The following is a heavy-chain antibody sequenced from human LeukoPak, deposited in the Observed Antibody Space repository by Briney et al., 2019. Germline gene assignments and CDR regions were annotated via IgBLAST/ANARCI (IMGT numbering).Heavy chain of an antibody. D-gene: IGHD6-13*01. CDR1: GGSISSYY. CDR3: ARVRWQQTHPDGVHRAAAGTGPTPTFDY. J-gene: IGHJ4*02. V-gene: IGHV4-59*12. Sequence: SETLSLTCTVSGGSISSYYWSWIRQPPGKGLEWIGYIYYSGSTYYNPSLKSRVTISVDTSKNQFSLKLSSVTAADTAVYYCARVRWQQTHPDGVHRAAAGTGPTPTFDYWGQGTLVTVSS. CDR2: IYYSGST.